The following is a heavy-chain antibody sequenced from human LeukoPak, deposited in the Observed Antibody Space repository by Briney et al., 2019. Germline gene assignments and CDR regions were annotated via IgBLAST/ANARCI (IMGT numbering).Heavy chain of an antibody. Sequence: SVKVSCKASGYTFTSYGISWVRQAPGQGLEWMGGIIPIFGTANYAQKFQGRVTITADESTSTGYMELSSLRSEDTAVYYCASKRGYSYGLDYWGQGTLVTVSS. D-gene: IGHD5-18*01. CDR2: IIPIFGTA. J-gene: IGHJ4*02. CDR1: GYTFTSYG. V-gene: IGHV1-69*13. CDR3: ASKRGYSYGLDY.